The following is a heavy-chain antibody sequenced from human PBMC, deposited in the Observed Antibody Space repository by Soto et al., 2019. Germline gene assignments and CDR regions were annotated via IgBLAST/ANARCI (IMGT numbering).Heavy chain of an antibody. Sequence: EVQLVESGGGLVKPGGSLRLSCAASGFTFSNAWMSWVRQAPGKGLEWVGRIKSKTDGGTTDYAAPVKGRFTISRDDSKNTLYLQMNSLKTEDTAVYYCTPQGGYDYIWGSYLGFYWGQGTLVTVSS. CDR3: TPQGGYDYIWGSYLGFY. J-gene: IGHJ4*02. V-gene: IGHV3-15*01. CDR1: GFTFSNAW. CDR2: IKSKTDGGTT. D-gene: IGHD3-16*02.